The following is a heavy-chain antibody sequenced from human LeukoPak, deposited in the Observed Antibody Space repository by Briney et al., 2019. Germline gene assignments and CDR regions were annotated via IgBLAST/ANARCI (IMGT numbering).Heavy chain of an antibody. J-gene: IGHJ4*02. V-gene: IGHV1-69*05. D-gene: IGHD2-2*01. CDR2: IIPIVGTA. Sequence: SVKLTCKASGGSFSSYSCSWGRQAPGQGLEWMGRIIPIVGTANYAQKFQGRVTITTDESTSTAYMELSSLRSEDTAVYYCARTYCSSTSCLDYAIDYWGQGTLVTVSS. CDR3: ARTYCSSTSCLDYAIDY. CDR1: GGSFSSYS.